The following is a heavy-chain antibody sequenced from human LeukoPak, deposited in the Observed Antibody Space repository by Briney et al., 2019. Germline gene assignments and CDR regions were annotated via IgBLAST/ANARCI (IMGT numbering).Heavy chain of an antibody. CDR3: ARGGVGYSSTPPSY. V-gene: IGHV1-2*02. D-gene: IGHD6-13*01. CDR1: GYTFSSYF. J-gene: IGHJ4*02. Sequence: GASVKVSCKASGYTFSSYFLHWVRQAPGQGLEWMGWINPNSGGTNYAQKFQGRVTMTRDTSISTAYMELSRLRSDDTAVYYCARGGVGYSSTPPSYWGQGALVSVSS. CDR2: INPNSGGT.